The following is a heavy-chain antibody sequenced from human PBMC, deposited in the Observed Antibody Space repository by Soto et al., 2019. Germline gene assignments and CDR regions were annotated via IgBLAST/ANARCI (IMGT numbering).Heavy chain of an antibody. CDR2: ISSSGSTI. Sequence: EVQLLESGGGLVQPGGSLRLSCAASGFTFSSYAMSWVRQAPGKGLEWVSYISSSGSTIYYADSVKGRFTISRDNAKNSLYLQMNSLRAEDTAVYYCARDQVEVGATFLRRYYYYYYGMDVWGQGTTVTVSS. CDR1: GFTFSSYA. D-gene: IGHD1-26*01. CDR3: ARDQVEVGATFLRRYYYYYYGMDV. V-gene: IGHV3-48*04. J-gene: IGHJ6*02.